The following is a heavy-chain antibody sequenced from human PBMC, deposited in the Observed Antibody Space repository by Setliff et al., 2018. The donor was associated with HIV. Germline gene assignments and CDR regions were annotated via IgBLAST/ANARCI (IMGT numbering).Heavy chain of an antibody. J-gene: IGHJ6*03. CDR3: ARGYSGYDMDV. Sequence: ASVKVSCKASGYTFTSYDIHWLRQATGQGLEWMGWMNPNSGNTGYAQKFQGRVTITRKTSISTAFMELSSLRSEDTAVYYCARGYSGYDMDVWGKGTTVTVSS. V-gene: IGHV1-8*03. D-gene: IGHD5-12*01. CDR2: MNPNSGNT. CDR1: GYTFTSYD.